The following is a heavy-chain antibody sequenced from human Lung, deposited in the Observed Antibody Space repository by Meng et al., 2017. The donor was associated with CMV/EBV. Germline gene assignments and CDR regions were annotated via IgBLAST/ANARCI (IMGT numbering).Heavy chain of an antibody. Sequence: GESLKISCTASGFTFSDHYMEWIRQAPGRGLEWIARIRDKDSRYSNEYAASVRGRFTISRDDSKLLVLEMTSLTTEDNAVYYCARASRRTRDFDYWGQGTLVTFSS. CDR3: ARASRRTRDFDY. V-gene: IGHV3-72*01. CDR1: GFTFSDHY. J-gene: IGHJ4*02. CDR2: IRDKDSRYSN. D-gene: IGHD1-7*01.